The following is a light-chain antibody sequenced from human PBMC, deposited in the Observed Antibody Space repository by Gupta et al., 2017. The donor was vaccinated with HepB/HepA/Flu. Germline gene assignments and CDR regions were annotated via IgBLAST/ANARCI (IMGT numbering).Light chain of an antibody. CDR3: QQRGNWPLT. J-gene: IGKJ4*01. CDR1: QSVSTY. CDR2: DAS. Sequence: ETVLTQSPATLSLSPGERATLSCRASQSVSTYLVWYQQKPGQAPRLLIYDASKRATGIPARFSGSGSGTDFTLTISSLEPEDFAVYYCQQRGNWPLTFGGGTKVEIK. V-gene: IGKV3-11*01.